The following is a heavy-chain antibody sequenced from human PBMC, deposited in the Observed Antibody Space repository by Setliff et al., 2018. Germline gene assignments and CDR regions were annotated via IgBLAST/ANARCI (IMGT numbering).Heavy chain of an antibody. CDR1: GYTFSKYY. V-gene: IGHV1-46*01. Sequence: ASVKVSCKASGYTFSKYYMHWVRQAPGQGLEWMGIINPSGGLTKYAQKFQGRVTMTSDTSTNTVYLEVSSLRSEDTAVYFCVREGVDSRSSTDYRYYMDVWGKGTTVTVSS. CDR3: VREGVDSRSSTDYRYYMDV. CDR2: INPSGGLT. J-gene: IGHJ6*03. D-gene: IGHD4-4*01.